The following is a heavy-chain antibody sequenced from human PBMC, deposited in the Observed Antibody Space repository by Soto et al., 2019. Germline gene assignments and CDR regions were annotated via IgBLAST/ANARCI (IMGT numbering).Heavy chain of an antibody. CDR3: AREASVLIPAAQPSRFDS. Sequence: ASVKVSCKGFGYSFMKYGINWVRQAPGQGLEWVGWISPYSGYTHSAQKFHGRLTLTTDTAASTAYMELRILRSADTALYYCAREASVLIPAAQPSRFDSWGQGTQVTVS. D-gene: IGHD2-2*01. CDR2: ISPYSGYT. V-gene: IGHV1-18*01. J-gene: IGHJ4*02. CDR1: GYSFMKYG.